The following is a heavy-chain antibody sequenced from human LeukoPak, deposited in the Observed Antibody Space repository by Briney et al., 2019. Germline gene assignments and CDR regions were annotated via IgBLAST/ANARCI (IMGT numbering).Heavy chain of an antibody. Sequence: EGSLRLSCAASGFTFSDQSMNWVRQAPGKGLEWVSSISSNSLHIFYADSVKGRFTISRDNAKNSLYLQMNNLRAEDTAVYYCVGPDSQFDCWGQGILVTVSS. CDR1: GFTFSDQS. D-gene: IGHD3-10*01. CDR3: VGPDSQFDC. CDR2: ISSNSLHI. V-gene: IGHV3-21*01. J-gene: IGHJ4*02.